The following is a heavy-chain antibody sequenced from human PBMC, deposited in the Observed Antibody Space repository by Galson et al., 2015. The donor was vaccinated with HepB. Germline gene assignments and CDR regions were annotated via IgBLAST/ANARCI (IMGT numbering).Heavy chain of an antibody. CDR1: GFTFSRYG. J-gene: IGHJ4*02. CDR2: ISYDGNNK. CDR3: AKERDVIAADPSLDS. D-gene: IGHD2-15*01. V-gene: IGHV3-30*18. Sequence: SLRLSCAASGFTFSRYGMHWVRQAPGKGLEWVAVISYDGNNKNYADSVKGRFTISRDNSNNTLFLQMNSLRTEDTAVYYCAKERDVIAADPSLDSWGQGAPVTVSS.